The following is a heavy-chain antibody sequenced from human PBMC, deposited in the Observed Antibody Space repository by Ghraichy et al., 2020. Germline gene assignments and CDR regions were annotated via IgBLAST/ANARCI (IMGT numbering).Heavy chain of an antibody. J-gene: IGHJ5*02. CDR2: ISSSSTTI. CDR3: GRGGRGAARLGWFDP. Sequence: GGSLRLSCAASGSTFSSYSINWVRQAPGKGLEWVSYISSSSTTIYYADSVKGRFTISRDNAKNSLYLQMNSLRDEDTAVYYCGRGGRGAARLGWFDPWGQGTLVTVSS. CDR1: GSTFSSYS. D-gene: IGHD6-6*01. V-gene: IGHV3-48*02.